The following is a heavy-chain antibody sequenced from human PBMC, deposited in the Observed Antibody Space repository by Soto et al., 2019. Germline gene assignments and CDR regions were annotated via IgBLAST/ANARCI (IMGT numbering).Heavy chain of an antibody. D-gene: IGHD2-15*01. CDR3: AIMAFRGG. Sequence: QVQLVGSGGGVVQPGRSLRLSCAASGFTFSSYAMRWVRQAPGKGLEWVAVISYDGSNKYYADSVKGRFTISRDNSKNTLYLQMNSLRAEDTAVYYCAIMAFRGGWGQGTLVTVSS. CDR2: ISYDGSNK. CDR1: GFTFSSYA. V-gene: IGHV3-30-3*01. J-gene: IGHJ4*02.